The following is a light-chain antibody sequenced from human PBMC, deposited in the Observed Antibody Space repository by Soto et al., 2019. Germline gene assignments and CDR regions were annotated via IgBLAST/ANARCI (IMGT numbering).Light chain of an antibody. CDR3: QQYNNWPLT. CDR2: GPS. CDR1: QSVSSN. Sequence: ETVLTQSPATLSASPGERATLSCRASQSVSSNLAWYLQKPGQAPRLLIYGPSTRATGIPARFSGSGSGTEFTLTIDSLQSEDFAVYYCQQYNNWPLTFGPGTTWIS. V-gene: IGKV3-15*01. J-gene: IGKJ3*01.